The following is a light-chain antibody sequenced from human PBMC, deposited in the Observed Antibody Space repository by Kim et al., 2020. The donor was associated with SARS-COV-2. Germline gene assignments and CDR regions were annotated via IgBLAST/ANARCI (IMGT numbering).Light chain of an antibody. Sequence: QSALTQPPSASGSPGQSVAISCTGSSSNIGAYDYVSWSQQHPGKAPNLVIFEVTKRPSGVPDRFSGSKSGNTASLTVSGLQAEDEAVYYCSSYAGSNNFVVFGGGTQLT. CDR2: EVT. CDR3: SSYAGSNNFVV. CDR1: SSNIGAYDY. J-gene: IGLJ2*01. V-gene: IGLV2-8*01.